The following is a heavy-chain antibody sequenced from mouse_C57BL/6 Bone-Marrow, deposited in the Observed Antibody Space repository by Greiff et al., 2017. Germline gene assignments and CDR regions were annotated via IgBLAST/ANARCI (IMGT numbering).Heavy chain of an antibody. V-gene: IGHV1-55*01. CDR2: IYPGSGST. CDR1: GYTFTSYW. CDR3: AVRGGAY. J-gene: IGHJ3*01. D-gene: IGHD2-14*01. Sequence: VQLQQPGAELVKPGASVKMSCKASGYTFTSYWITWVKQRPGQGLEWIGDIYPGSGSTNYNEKFKGKATLTVDTSSSTACMQLRSLTSEDSAVYYCAVRGGAYWGQGTLVTVSA.